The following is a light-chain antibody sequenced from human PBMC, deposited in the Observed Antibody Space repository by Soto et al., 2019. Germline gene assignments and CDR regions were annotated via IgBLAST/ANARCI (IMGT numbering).Light chain of an antibody. V-gene: IGKV3-20*01. Sequence: EIVLTQSPGTLSLSPGERATLSCRASQSVRSSYLTWYQQKPGQAPRLLIYGASSRAPGIPDRFSGSGSGTDFTLTISRLEPEDFAVYYCQQYGSSPPLTFGGGTKVDIK. J-gene: IGKJ4*01. CDR3: QQYGSSPPLT. CDR1: QSVRSSY. CDR2: GAS.